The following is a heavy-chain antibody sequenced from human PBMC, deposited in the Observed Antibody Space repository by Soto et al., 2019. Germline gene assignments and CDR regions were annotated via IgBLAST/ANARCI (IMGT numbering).Heavy chain of an antibody. CDR1: GGSISSGEYY. Sequence: SETLSLTCTVSGGSISSGEYYWTWIRQPPGKGLEWIGYISYSGSTHYSPSLKSRVSITVDTSKNQFSLNLASVSAEDTAVYYCARLGPYASGTYSFRHNRFDPWGQGTLVTVSS. J-gene: IGHJ5*02. CDR3: ARLGPYASGTYSFRHNRFDP. V-gene: IGHV4-30-4*01. CDR2: ISYSGST. D-gene: IGHD3-10*01.